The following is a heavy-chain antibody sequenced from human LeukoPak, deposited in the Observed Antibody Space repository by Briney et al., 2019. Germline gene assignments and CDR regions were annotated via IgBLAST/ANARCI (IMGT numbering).Heavy chain of an antibody. CDR1: GFTFDDYA. V-gene: IGHV3-9*01. Sequence: PGGSLRLSCTASGFTFDDYAMHWVRQAPGKGLEWVSGISWNSGSIGYADSVKGRFTISRDNAKNSLYLQMNSLRAEDTAVYYCARAIAHGPVPLGDYWGQGTLVTVSS. D-gene: IGHD6-19*01. CDR2: ISWNSGSI. J-gene: IGHJ4*02. CDR3: ARAIAHGPVPLGDY.